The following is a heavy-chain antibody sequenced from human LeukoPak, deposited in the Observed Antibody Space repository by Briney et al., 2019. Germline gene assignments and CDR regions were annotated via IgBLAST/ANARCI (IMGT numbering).Heavy chain of an antibody. CDR2: INHSGAA. CDR3: ARARHSTYSFDY. CDR1: GGSLSDYY. J-gene: IGHJ4*02. Sequence: SETLSLTCAVYGGSLSDYYWSWIRQPPGKGLEWIGEINHSGAANYNPSLKSRVSISVDTSKNQFSLMVTSVTAADTAVYYCARARHSTYSFDYWGQGTLVTVSS. V-gene: IGHV4-34*01. D-gene: IGHD2-21*01.